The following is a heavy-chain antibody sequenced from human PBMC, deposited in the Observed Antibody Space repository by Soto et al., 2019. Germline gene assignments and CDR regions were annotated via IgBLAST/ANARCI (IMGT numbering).Heavy chain of an antibody. CDR3: ARDGFNYYDSSGYYRLFDS. CDR2: IYYSGST. D-gene: IGHD3-22*01. Sequence: ETLSLTCTVSGGSVSSGSYYWSWIRQPPGKGLEWIGYIYYSGSTNYNPSLKSRVTMSVDRSINQFSLKLTSVTAADTAVYYCARDGFNYYDSSGYYRLFDSWGQGTLVTVSS. V-gene: IGHV4-61*01. J-gene: IGHJ5*01. CDR1: GGSVSSGSYY.